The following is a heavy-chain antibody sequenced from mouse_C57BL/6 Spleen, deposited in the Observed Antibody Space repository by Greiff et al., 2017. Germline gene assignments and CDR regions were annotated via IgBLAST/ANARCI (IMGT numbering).Heavy chain of an antibody. CDR3: ARWDYGNYLYAMDY. J-gene: IGHJ4*01. CDR1: GYTFTSYW. Sequence: VQLQQPGAELVKPGASVKLSCKASGYTFTSYWMQWVKQRPGQGLEWIGEIDPSDSYTNYNQKFKGKATLTVDTSSITAYMQLSSLTSEDSAVYYCARWDYGNYLYAMDYWGQGTSVTVSS. CDR2: IDPSDSYT. V-gene: IGHV1-50*01. D-gene: IGHD2-1*01.